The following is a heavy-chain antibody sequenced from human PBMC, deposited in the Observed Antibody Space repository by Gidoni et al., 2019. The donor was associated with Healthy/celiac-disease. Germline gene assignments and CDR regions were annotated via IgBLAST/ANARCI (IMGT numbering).Heavy chain of an antibody. D-gene: IGHD3-10*01. J-gene: IGHJ4*02. CDR3: ASLLTMVREVDY. V-gene: IGHV3-21*01. CDR2: ISSSSSYI. CDR1: GFTFSSYS. Sequence: EVQLVESGGGLVTPGGSLRLSCAASGFTFSSYSMNWVRQAPGKGLEWVSSISSSSSYIYYADSMKGRFTISRDNAKNSLYLQMNSLRAEDTAVYYCASLLTMVREVDYWGQGTLVTVSS.